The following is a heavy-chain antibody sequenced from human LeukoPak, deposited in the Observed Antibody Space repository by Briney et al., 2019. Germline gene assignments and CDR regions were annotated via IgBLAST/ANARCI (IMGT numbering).Heavy chain of an antibody. CDR1: GFTFSSYE. CDR2: ITRSGSDT. J-gene: IGHJ6*02. V-gene: IGHV3-48*03. CDR3: ARSAPQVGYYYYCGMDV. Sequence: PGGSLRLSCAASGFTFSSYEMNWVRQAPGKGLEWVSYITRSGSDTHYADSVKGRFTISRDNAKNSLYLQMNSLRAEDTAVYYCARSAPQVGYYYYCGMDVWGQGTTVTVSS.